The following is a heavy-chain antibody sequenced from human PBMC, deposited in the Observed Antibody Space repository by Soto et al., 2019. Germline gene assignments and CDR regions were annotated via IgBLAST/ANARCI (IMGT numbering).Heavy chain of an antibody. Sequence: SQTLSLTGAISGDSVSSNTAAWNWIRSSPSRGLEWLGRTYYRSNWRHDYAVSVKSRITVNPDTSKNHFSLQLNSVPPDDTAVYYCARGVAGSGFDLWGQGTLVTVSS. V-gene: IGHV6-1*01. CDR1: GDSVSSNTAA. J-gene: IGHJ4*02. CDR3: ARGVAGSGFDL. CDR2: TYYRSNWRH. D-gene: IGHD6-19*01.